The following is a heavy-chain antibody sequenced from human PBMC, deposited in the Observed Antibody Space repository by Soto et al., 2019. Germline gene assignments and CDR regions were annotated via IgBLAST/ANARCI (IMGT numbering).Heavy chain of an antibody. CDR1: GYTFIGYY. J-gene: IGHJ5*02. Sequence: QVQLVQSGAEVKKPGASVKVSCKASGYTFIGYYIHWVRQAPGQGLEWMGRINPRSGDTTYAKKFQGRLTMTRDTSISTAYMELSSLRSDDTAVYYCGRDGVGATPLGWFDPWGQGSLVTVSS. CDR2: INPRSGDT. V-gene: IGHV1-2*06. CDR3: GRDGVGATPLGWFDP. D-gene: IGHD1-26*01.